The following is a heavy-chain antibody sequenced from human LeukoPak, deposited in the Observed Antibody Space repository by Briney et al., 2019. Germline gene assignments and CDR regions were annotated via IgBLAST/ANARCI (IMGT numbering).Heavy chain of an antibody. CDR3: ARHSYGYDAFDI. D-gene: IGHD5-18*01. J-gene: IGHJ3*02. CDR2: IYYSGST. V-gene: IGHV4-59*01. CDR1: GGSISSYY. Sequence: SETLSLTCTVSGGSISSYYWSWIWQPPGKGLEWIGYIYYSGSTNYNPSLKSRVTISVDTSKNQFSLKLSSVTAADTAVYYCARHSYGYDAFDIWGQGTMVTVSS.